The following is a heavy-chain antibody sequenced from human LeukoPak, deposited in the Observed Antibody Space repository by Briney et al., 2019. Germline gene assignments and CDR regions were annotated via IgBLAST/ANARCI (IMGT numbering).Heavy chain of an antibody. CDR3: ARGSGVAGTWSANRPLDY. Sequence: HPGGSLRLSCAASGFTFSNAWMSWVRQAPGKGLEWVSVIYSGGSTYYADSVKGRFTISRDNSKNTLYLQMNSLRAEDTAVYYCARGSGVAGTWSANRPLDYWGQGTLVTVSS. D-gene: IGHD6-19*01. CDR1: GFTFSNAW. J-gene: IGHJ4*02. CDR2: IYSGGST. V-gene: IGHV3-66*01.